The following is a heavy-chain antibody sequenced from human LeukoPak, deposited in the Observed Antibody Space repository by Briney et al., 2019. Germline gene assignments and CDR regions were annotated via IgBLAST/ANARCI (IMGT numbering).Heavy chain of an antibody. Sequence: GASVKVSCKASGGTFSGYTISWVRQAPGQGLEWMGRIIPILGIANYAQKFQGRVTITADKSTSTAYMELSSLRSEDTAVYYCARVGTSGSPTYFDYWGQGTLVTVSS. CDR2: IIPILGIA. D-gene: IGHD1-26*01. CDR3: ARVGTSGSPTYFDY. V-gene: IGHV1-69*02. J-gene: IGHJ4*02. CDR1: GGTFSGYT.